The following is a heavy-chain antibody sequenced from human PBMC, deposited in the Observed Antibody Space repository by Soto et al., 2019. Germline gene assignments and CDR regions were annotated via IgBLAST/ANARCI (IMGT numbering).Heavy chain of an antibody. CDR1: GGSFSGCQ. CDR2: INHSGTT. CDR3: ARGWRFDP. Sequence: PSETLSLTCGVYGGSFSGCQWNWIRQSPGQGLEWIGEINHSGTTKYNPSLESRINLSVDTSKKQFSLKMLSVTAADTAIYYCARGWRFDPWGQGTQVT. J-gene: IGHJ5*02. V-gene: IGHV4-34*01. D-gene: IGHD1-1*01.